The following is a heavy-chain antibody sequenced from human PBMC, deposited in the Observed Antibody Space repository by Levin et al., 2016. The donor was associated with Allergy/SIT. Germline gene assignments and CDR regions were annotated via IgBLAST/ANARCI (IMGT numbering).Heavy chain of an antibody. CDR2: ISDTGSVI. J-gene: IGHJ4*02. CDR1: GFTLNSYA. D-gene: IGHD2-21*02. Sequence: GESLKISCAASGFTLNSYAMNWVRQAPGKGLEWVSSISDTGSVIYYADSVKGRFTISRDNAKNSLYLQMNSLRVEDTAVYYCARAGGGDLWVRVVTALHVDCWGQGTLVTVSS. V-gene: IGHV3-21*01. CDR3: ARAGGGDLWVRVVTALHVDC.